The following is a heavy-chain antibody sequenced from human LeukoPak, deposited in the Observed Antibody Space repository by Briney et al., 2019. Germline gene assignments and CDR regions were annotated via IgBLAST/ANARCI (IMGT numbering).Heavy chain of an antibody. CDR2: ISYDGSNK. D-gene: IGHD1-7*01. CDR3: ARVDVLLELSDY. J-gene: IGHJ4*02. CDR1: GFTFNDYA. Sequence: GGSLRLSCAASGFTFNDYAMHWVRQAPGKGLEWVAVISYDGSNKYYADSVKGRFAISRDNSKNTLYLQMNSLRAEDTAVYYCARVDVLLELSDYWGQGTLVTVSS. V-gene: IGHV3-30*09.